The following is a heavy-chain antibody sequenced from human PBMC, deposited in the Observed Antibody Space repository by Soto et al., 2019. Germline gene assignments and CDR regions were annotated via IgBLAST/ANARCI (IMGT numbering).Heavy chain of an antibody. CDR3: ARGGGEKWLYARYDY. J-gene: IGHJ4*02. CDR1: GGSISSGDYY. CDR2: MYNSGST. Sequence: SETLSLTCTVSGGSISSGDYYWSWIRQPPGKGLEWIGYMYNSGSTNYNPSLTSRVTISLDTSKNQFSLKLRSVTAADTAVYYCARGGGEKWLYARYDYWGQGTLVTVSS. V-gene: IGHV4-61*08. D-gene: IGHD5-12*01.